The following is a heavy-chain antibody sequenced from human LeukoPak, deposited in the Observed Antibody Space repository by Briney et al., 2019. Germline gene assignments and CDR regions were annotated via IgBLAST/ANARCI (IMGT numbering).Heavy chain of an antibody. CDR1: GYTFTGYY. V-gene: IGHV1-2*02. Sequence: ASVKVSCKASGYTFTGYYMHWVRQAPGQGLEWMGWINPNSGGTNYAQKFQGRVTMTRDTSISTAYMELRSLRSDDTAVYYCARGGYYYGSDLDPWGQGTLVTVSS. J-gene: IGHJ5*02. D-gene: IGHD3-10*01. CDR2: INPNSGGT. CDR3: ARGGYYYGSDLDP.